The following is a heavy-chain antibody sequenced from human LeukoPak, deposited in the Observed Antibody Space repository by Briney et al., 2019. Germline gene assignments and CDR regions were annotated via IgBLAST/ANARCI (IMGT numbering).Heavy chain of an antibody. CDR1: GFTFSSYE. D-gene: IGHD4-17*01. CDR3: ARDGASHPSIYYFDY. CDR2: ISSGGGGI. V-gene: IGHV3-48*03. J-gene: IGHJ4*02. Sequence: GGSLRLSCVASGFTFSSYEMNWVRQAPGKGLEWVSYISSGGGGIFYADSVKGRFTISRDNAKNSLHLQMNSLRAEDTAVYYCARDGASHPSIYYFDYWGQGTLVTVSS.